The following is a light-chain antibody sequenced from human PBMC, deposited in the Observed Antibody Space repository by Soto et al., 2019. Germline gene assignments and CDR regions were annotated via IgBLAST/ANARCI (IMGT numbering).Light chain of an antibody. Sequence: QSVLTQPPSVSGAPGQRVTISCTGSSSNIGAGYDVHWYQQLPGTAPKLLIYGNNNRPSGVSDRFSGSNSGTSASLAITGLQPDDEADYYCPSYDSRLSGSVVFGGGTKLTVL. CDR3: PSYDSRLSGSVV. V-gene: IGLV1-40*01. CDR1: SSNIGAGYD. CDR2: GNN. J-gene: IGLJ2*01.